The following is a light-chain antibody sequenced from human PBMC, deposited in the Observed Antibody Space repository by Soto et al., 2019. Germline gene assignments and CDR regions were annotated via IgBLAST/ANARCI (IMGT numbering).Light chain of an antibody. CDR2: EAS. J-gene: IGKJ4*01. CDR1: QSSSSW. Sequence: DIQMTQSPSILSASVGDRVTITCRASQSSSSWLAWYQQKPGKAPNLLIYEASSLESGVPSRFSGSGSGTEFTLTISSLQPEDFASFYCQQYTSYPLTFGGGTKVDIK. V-gene: IGKV1-5*03. CDR3: QQYTSYPLT.